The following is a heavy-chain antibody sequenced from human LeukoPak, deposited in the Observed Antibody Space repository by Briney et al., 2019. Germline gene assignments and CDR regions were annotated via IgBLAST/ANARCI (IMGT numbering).Heavy chain of an antibody. CDR1: GFTFSSYW. J-gene: IGHJ5*02. CDR3: AKEHHIVVVPAARWGFDP. D-gene: IGHD2-2*01. V-gene: IGHV3-7*01. CDR2: IKQDGSEK. Sequence: GGSLRLSCAASGFTFSSYWMSWVRQAPGKGLEWVANIKQDGSEKYYVDSVKGRFTISRDNAKNSLYLQMNSLRAEDTAVYYCAKEHHIVVVPAARWGFDPWGQGTLVTVSS.